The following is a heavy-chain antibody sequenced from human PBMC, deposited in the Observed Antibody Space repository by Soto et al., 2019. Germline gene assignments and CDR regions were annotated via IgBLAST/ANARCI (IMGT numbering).Heavy chain of an antibody. D-gene: IGHD2-21*01. Sequence: GGSLRLSCAASGFSFSSLAMSWVRQAPGKGLEWVAVISYDGSNKYYADSVKGRFTISRDNSKNTLYLQMNSLRAEDTAVYYCARVRFVVGNWFDPWGQGTLVTVSS. J-gene: IGHJ5*02. CDR2: ISYDGSNK. CDR1: GFSFSSLA. V-gene: IGHV3-30-3*01. CDR3: ARVRFVVGNWFDP.